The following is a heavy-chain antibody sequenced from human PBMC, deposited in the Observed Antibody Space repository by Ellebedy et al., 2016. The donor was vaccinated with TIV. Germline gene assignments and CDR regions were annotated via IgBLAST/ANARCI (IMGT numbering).Heavy chain of an antibody. Sequence: PGGSLRLSCAASGFTFSSYTMNWVRQAPGKGLYWISSISSSGDYIYYADSVKGRFTISRDNAKNSVYLQMNSLRAEDTAVYYCARGEQWLSYFYYYGMDVWGQGTTVTVSS. D-gene: IGHD6-19*01. CDR2: ISSSGDYI. CDR1: GFTFSSYT. J-gene: IGHJ6*02. CDR3: ARGEQWLSYFYYYGMDV. V-gene: IGHV3-21*06.